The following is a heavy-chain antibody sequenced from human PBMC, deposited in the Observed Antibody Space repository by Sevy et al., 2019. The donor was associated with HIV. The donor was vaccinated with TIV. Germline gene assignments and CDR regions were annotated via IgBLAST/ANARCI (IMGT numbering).Heavy chain of an antibody. D-gene: IGHD2-15*01. CDR3: ARDRDRYCPSGNCYYLDS. CDR2: VSYDGSRE. J-gene: IGHJ4*02. V-gene: IGHV3-30*10. CDR1: GFTFIKHA. Sequence: GGSLRLSCRVSGFTFIKHAMHWVRQAPGKGLEWVALVSYDGSREYYTDSVKGRFTIFRDNSKNTLSLQMDSLRPDDTAVYYCARDRDRYCPSGNCYYLDSWGQGTLVTVSS.